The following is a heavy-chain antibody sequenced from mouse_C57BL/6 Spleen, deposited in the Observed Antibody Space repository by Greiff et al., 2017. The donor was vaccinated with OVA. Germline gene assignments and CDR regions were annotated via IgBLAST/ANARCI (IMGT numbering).Heavy chain of an antibody. J-gene: IGHJ4*01. CDR2: INPSTGGT. D-gene: IGHD1-1*01. CDR3: ARPYYGPYAMDY. Sequence: EVQLVESGPELVKPGASVKISCKASGYSFTGYYMNWVKQSPEKSLEWIGEINPSTGGTTYNQKFKAKATLTVDKSSSTAYMQLKSLTSEDSAVYYCARPYYGPYAMDYWGQGTSVTVSS. CDR1: GYSFTGYY. V-gene: IGHV1-42*01.